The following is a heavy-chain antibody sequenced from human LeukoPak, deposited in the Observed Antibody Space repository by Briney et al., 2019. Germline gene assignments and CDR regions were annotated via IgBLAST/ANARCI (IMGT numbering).Heavy chain of an antibody. Sequence: PSETLSLTCTVSGGSISSSYWSWIRQPPGKGLEWIGYIYNSGSTNYNPSLKSRVTISLDTSNNQFSLKLSSVTAADTAIYYCAREGSGSYFNWFDPWGQGTLATVSS. CDR2: IYNSGST. J-gene: IGHJ5*02. CDR1: GGSISSSY. D-gene: IGHD3-10*01. CDR3: AREGSGSYFNWFDP. V-gene: IGHV4-59*01.